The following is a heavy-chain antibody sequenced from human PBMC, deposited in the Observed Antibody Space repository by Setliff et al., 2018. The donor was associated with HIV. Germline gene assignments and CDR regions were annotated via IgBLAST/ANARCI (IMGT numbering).Heavy chain of an antibody. J-gene: IGHJ6*03. CDR1: GYTFTTYA. V-gene: IGHV7-4-1*02. CDR2: INTNTWNP. D-gene: IGHD2-15*01. Sequence: ASVKVSCKASGYTFTTYAMNWGRQAPGQGLEWMGWINTNTWNPTYAQGFTGRFVFSLDTSVSTAYLQISSLKAEDTAVYYCAREVVVAGVHYYNMDVWGKGTTVTVSS. CDR3: AREVVVAGVHYYNMDV.